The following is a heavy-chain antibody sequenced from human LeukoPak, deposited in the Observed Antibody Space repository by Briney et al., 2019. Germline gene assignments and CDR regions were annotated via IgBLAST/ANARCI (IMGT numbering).Heavy chain of an antibody. V-gene: IGHV4-30-2*01. J-gene: IGHJ3*02. CDR1: GASISRGGYS. CDR3: ARRIQLWSAFDI. CDR2: IYHSGST. D-gene: IGHD5-18*01. Sequence: SQTLSLTCVVSGASISRGGYSWSWIRQPPGKGLEWIGYIYHSGSTYYNPSLKSRVTISVDTSKNQFSLKLSSVTAADTAVYYCARRIQLWSAFDIWGQGTMVTVSS.